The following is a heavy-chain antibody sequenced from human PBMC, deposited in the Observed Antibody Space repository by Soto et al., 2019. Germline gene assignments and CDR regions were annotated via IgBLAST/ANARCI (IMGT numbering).Heavy chain of an antibody. J-gene: IGHJ4*02. V-gene: IGHV1-69*02. CDR2: IIPILGIA. CDR1: GGTFSSYT. CDR3: ATLLQLERPAYYLDY. Sequence: GASVKVSCKASGGTFSSYTISWVRQAPGQGLEWMGRIIPILGIANYAQKFQGRVTITADKSTSTAYMELSSLRSEDTAVYYCATLLQLERPAYYLDYWGQGTLVTVSS. D-gene: IGHD1-1*01.